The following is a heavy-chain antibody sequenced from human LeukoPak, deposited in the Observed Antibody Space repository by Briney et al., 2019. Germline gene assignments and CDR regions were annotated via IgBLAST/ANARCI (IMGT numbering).Heavy chain of an antibody. Sequence: GASVKVSCKASGGTFSSYAISWVRPAPGQGLEWMGGTITIFGTANYAQKFQGRVSIAADVSTSTAYMELSSLRSEDTAVYYCARGGGRFYDILTGYYTPYFDYWGQGTLVTVSS. D-gene: IGHD3-9*01. CDR1: GGTFSSYA. V-gene: IGHV1-69*13. CDR3: ARGGGRFYDILTGYYTPYFDY. J-gene: IGHJ4*02. CDR2: TITIFGTA.